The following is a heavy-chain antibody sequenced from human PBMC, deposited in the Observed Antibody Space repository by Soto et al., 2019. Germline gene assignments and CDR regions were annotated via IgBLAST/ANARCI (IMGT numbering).Heavy chain of an antibody. CDR1: GYTFTSYG. J-gene: IGHJ4*02. D-gene: IGHD3-22*01. CDR2: ISAYNGNT. V-gene: IGHV1-18*04. CDR3: ARNPITYYYDSSGYPKFDY. Sequence: GASVKVSCKASGYTFTSYGISWVRHAPGQGLEWMGWISAYNGNTNYAQKLQGRVTMTTDTSTSTAYMELRSLRSDDTAVYYCARNPITYYYDSSGYPKFDYWGQGTLVTVSS.